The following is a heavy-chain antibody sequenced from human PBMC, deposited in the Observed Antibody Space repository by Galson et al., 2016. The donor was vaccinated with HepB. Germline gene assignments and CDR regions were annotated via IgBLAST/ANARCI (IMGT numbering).Heavy chain of an antibody. J-gene: IGHJ4*02. CDR2: IFHSGRS. D-gene: IGHD3-10*01. CDR3: AREQPIGGFDY. CDR1: GGSIAGSNW. Sequence: TLSLTCEVSGGSIAGSNWWSWVRQPPGKGLEWIGEIFHSGRSDYNPSLESRVTISLDKSKNHFSLNVNSVTAADTAVYYCAREQPIGGFDYWGQGILVTVSS. V-gene: IGHV4-4*02.